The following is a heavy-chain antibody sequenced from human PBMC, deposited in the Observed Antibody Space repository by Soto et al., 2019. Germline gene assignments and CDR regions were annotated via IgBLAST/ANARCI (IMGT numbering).Heavy chain of an antibody. J-gene: IGHJ4*02. CDR2: IVVGSGNT. CDR3: AAATYYYDSSGYSGPDY. V-gene: IGHV1-58*01. D-gene: IGHD3-22*01. Sequence: ASVKVSCKSSGFTSTSSAVQCVRQARGQRLEWIGWIVVGSGNTNYAQKFQERVTITRDMSTSTAYMELSSLRSEDTAVYYCAAATYYYDSSGYSGPDYWGQGTLVTVSS. CDR1: GFTSTSSA.